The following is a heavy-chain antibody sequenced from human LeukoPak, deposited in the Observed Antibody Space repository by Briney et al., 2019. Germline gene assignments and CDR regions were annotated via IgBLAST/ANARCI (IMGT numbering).Heavy chain of an antibody. CDR1: GPTVGSNY. V-gene: IGHV3-66*01. J-gene: IGHJ4*02. CDR3: ARVDGSGSYYNKPLDY. Sequence: PGGSLRLSCAASGPTVGSNYMSWVRQAPGKGLEWVSIIYSGGITHYADSVKGRFTISRDNSKNTLFLQMNSLRAEDTAVYYCARVDGSGSYYNKPLDYWGQGTLVTVSS. D-gene: IGHD3-10*01. CDR2: IYSGGIT.